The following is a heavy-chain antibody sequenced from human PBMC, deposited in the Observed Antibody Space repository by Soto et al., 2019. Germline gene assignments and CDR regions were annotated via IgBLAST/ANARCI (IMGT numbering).Heavy chain of an antibody. Sequence: SLTCAVYGGSFSGYYWSWIRQPPGKGLEWIGEINHSGSTNYNPSLKSRVTISVDTSKNQFSLKLSSVTAADTAVYYCARGKRYSSGWYILPFDYWGQGTLVTVSS. D-gene: IGHD6-19*01. CDR2: INHSGST. J-gene: IGHJ4*02. CDR1: GGSFSGYY. CDR3: ARGKRYSSGWYILPFDY. V-gene: IGHV4-34*01.